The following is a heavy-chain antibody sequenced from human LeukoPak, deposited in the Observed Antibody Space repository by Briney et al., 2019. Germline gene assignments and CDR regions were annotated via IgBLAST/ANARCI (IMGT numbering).Heavy chain of an antibody. Sequence: PGGSLRLSCAASGFTFTSFWMTWVRQSPGKGLEWVSVIYSGGSTYYADSVKGRFTISRDNSKNTLYLQMNSLRAEDTAVYYCARDSGYSSGWSGYWGQGTLVTVSS. V-gene: IGHV3-66*01. CDR2: IYSGGST. CDR3: ARDSGYSSGWSGY. D-gene: IGHD6-19*01. CDR1: GFTFTSFW. J-gene: IGHJ4*02.